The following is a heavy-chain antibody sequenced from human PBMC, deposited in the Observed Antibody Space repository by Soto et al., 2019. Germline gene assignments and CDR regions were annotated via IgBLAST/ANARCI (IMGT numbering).Heavy chain of an antibody. CDR2: ISGSGGGT. Sequence: GGSLRLSCAASGFTFSTYAMSWVRQAPGKGLEWVSYISGSGGGTYYADSVKGRFTISRDNSKNTLYLQMNSLRVEDTAVYYCAKDKGNWNIPFDFWGQGTLVTVSS. D-gene: IGHD1-1*01. CDR1: GFTFSTYA. V-gene: IGHV3-23*01. J-gene: IGHJ4*02. CDR3: AKDKGNWNIPFDF.